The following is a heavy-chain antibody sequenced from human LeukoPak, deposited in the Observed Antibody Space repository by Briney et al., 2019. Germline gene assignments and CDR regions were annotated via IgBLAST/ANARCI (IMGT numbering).Heavy chain of an antibody. CDR1: GFTFSSYG. CDR3: EKEEEYDILTGYAFDY. D-gene: IGHD3-9*01. CDR2: ISYDGSNK. J-gene: IGHJ4*02. Sequence: GGSLRLSCAASGFTFSSYGMHWVRQAPGKGLEGVAVISYDGSNKYYADSVKGRFTISRDNSKNTLYLQMNSLRAEDTAVYFCEKEEEYDILTGYAFDYWGQGTLVTVSS. V-gene: IGHV3-30*18.